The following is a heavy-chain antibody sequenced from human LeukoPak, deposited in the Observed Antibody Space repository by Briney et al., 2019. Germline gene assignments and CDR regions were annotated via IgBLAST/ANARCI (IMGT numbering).Heavy chain of an antibody. CDR1: GGSISSYY. D-gene: IGHD4-17*01. J-gene: IGHJ5*02. CDR3: ARQDYGDSGDANWFDP. CDR2: IYYSGST. V-gene: IGHV4-59*08. Sequence: SETLSLTCTVSGGSISSYYWSWIRQPPGKGLEWIGYIYYSGSTNYNPSLKSRVTISVDTSKNQFSLKLSSVTAADTAVYYCARQDYGDSGDANWFDPWGQGTLVTVSS.